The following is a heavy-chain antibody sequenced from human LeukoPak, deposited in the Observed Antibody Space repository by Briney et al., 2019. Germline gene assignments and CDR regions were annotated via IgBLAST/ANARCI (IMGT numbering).Heavy chain of an antibody. CDR2: FYPADSET. CDR3: ARSPITVAGYFDF. V-gene: IGHV5-51*01. CDR1: GYSFTTCW. D-gene: IGHD6-13*01. J-gene: IGHJ4*02. Sequence: GESLKISCKGSGYSFTTCWIAWVRQMPGKGLEGLGLFYPADSETRYSPSFQGQVTFSADKSINTAYLQWSSLKASDTAIYYCARSPITVAGYFDFWGQGTLVTVSS.